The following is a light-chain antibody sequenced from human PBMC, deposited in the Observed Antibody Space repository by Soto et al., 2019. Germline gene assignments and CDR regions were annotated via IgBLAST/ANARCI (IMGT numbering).Light chain of an antibody. V-gene: IGLV6-57*03. CDR2: EDN. Sequence: FMLTQPHSVSESPGKTVTISCTRSSGSIASNYVQWYQQRPGSAPTTVICEDNQRPSGVPDRFSGSIDSSSNSASLSISGLKTEDEADYYCQSYDTSNQDVLFGGGTKLTVL. J-gene: IGLJ2*01. CDR1: SGSIASNY. CDR3: QSYDTSNQDVL.